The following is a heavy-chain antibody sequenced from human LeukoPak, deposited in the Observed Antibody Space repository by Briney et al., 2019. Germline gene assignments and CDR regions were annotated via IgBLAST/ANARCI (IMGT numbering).Heavy chain of an antibody. D-gene: IGHD6-19*01. Sequence: SETLSLMYTVSGDSISGYYWSCIRQPPGRGLEWIGYIYAPGSTSYNPSLKSRVTISVDTSKDQISLILTSVTAADTAVYYCARPYNSAWYGAFYIWGQGTMVTVSS. CDR3: ARPYNSAWYGAFYI. CDR1: GDSISGYY. J-gene: IGHJ3*02. CDR2: IYAPGST. V-gene: IGHV4-4*09.